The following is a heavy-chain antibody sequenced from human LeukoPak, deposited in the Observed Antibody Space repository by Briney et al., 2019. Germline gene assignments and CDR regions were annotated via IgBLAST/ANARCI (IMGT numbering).Heavy chain of an antibody. D-gene: IGHD1-26*01. Sequence: GGSLRLSCAASGFTFTCCWMSWVRQTPGKGLEWVASIGQDGREKFYADSVKGRFTISRDNAKNSLYLQVNSLRAEDTAVYYCARVPGRTRYFDSWGQGILVTVSS. CDR3: ARVPGRTRYFDS. CDR2: IGQDGREK. CDR1: GFTFTCCW. V-gene: IGHV3-7*01. J-gene: IGHJ4*02.